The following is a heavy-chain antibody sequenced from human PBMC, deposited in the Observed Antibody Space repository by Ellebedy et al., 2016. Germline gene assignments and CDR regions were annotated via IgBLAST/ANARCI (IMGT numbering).Heavy chain of an antibody. D-gene: IGHD2-15*01. CDR2: IDDSGST. Sequence: SETLSLTCTVSGGPISRGGYYWSWIRQHPGKGLEWIGYIDDSGSTYYNPPLKSRVTISMDTYMNQFSLRLTSVTAADTAVYHCAAAPNYFFFDFWGRGTLVTVSS. V-gene: IGHV4-31*02. CDR1: GGPISRGGYY. J-gene: IGHJ4*02. CDR3: AAAPNYFFFDF.